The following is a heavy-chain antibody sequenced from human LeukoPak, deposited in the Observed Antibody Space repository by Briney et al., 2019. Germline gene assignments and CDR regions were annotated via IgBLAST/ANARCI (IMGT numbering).Heavy chain of an antibody. V-gene: IGHV4-34*01. D-gene: IGHD5-12*01. CDR3: ARGRNIVATTNFDY. J-gene: IGHJ4*02. CDR2: INNSGST. CDR1: GGSFSGYY. Sequence: PSETLSLTCAVYGGSFSGYYWSWIRQPPGKGLEWIGEINNSGSTNYNPSLKSRVTISVDTSKNQFSLKLSSVTAADTAVYYCARGRNIVATTNFDYWGEGTLVTVSS.